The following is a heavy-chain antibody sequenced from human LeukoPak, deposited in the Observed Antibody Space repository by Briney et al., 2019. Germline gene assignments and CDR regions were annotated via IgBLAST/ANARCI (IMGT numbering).Heavy chain of an antibody. Sequence: ASVKVSCKASGYTFTGYYMHWVRQAPGQGLEWMGWINPNSGGTNYAQKFQGRVTMTRDTSISTAYMELSRLRSEDTAVYYCARLRLDRLLHPLDFDYWGQGTLVTVSS. D-gene: IGHD2-2*02. CDR1: GYTFTGYY. CDR2: INPNSGGT. V-gene: IGHV1-2*02. CDR3: ARLRLDRLLHPLDFDY. J-gene: IGHJ4*02.